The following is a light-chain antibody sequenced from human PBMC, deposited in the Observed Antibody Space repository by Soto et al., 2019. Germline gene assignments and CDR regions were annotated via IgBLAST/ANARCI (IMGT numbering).Light chain of an antibody. J-gene: IGKJ5*01. CDR1: QSISSN. CDR2: DTY. V-gene: IGKV3-11*01. CDR3: QQRSDWRIT. Sequence: DIVMTQSPDSLAVSLGERATLSCRASQSISSNLARYQQKHGQAPRLLISDTYNRATGIQARFSGSGSGTDFTLTISSLEPEDFAVYYCQQRSDWRITFGQGTRLEIK.